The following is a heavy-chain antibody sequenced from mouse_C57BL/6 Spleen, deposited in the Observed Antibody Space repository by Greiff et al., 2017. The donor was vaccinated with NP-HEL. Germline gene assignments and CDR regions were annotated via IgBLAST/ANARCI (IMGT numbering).Heavy chain of an antibody. J-gene: IGHJ4*01. Sequence: VQLQESGAELARPGASVKLSCKASGYTFTSYGISWVKQRTGQGLEWIGEIYPRSGNTYYNEKFKGKATLTADKSSSTAYMELRSLTSEDAAVYFGARDGYDGDGYAMDDWGQGTSVTVSS. V-gene: IGHV1-81*01. CDR3: ARDGYDGDGYAMDD. D-gene: IGHD2-2*01. CDR1: GYTFTSYG. CDR2: IYPRSGNT.